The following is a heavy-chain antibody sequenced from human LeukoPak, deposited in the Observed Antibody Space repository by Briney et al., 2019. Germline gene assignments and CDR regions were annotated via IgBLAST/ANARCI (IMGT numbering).Heavy chain of an antibody. CDR2: IKQDGSEK. Sequence: TGGSLRLSCAASGFTFSSYWMSWVRQAPGKGLEGVANIKQDGSEKYYVDSVKGRFTISRDNAKNSLYLQMNSLRAEDTAVYYCARVGWLLPPDYWGQGTLVTVSS. CDR1: GFTFSSYW. V-gene: IGHV3-7*01. CDR3: ARVGWLLPPDY. D-gene: IGHD3-22*01. J-gene: IGHJ4*02.